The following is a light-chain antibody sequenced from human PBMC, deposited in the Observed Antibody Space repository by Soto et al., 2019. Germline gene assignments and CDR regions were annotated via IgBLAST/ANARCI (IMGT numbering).Light chain of an antibody. J-gene: IGLJ1*01. CDR3: CSYAGSSTYV. V-gene: IGLV2-23*01. CDR1: SSDVGSYNL. CDR2: EGS. Sequence: ALAQPASVSGSPGQSITISCTGTSSDVGSYNLVSWYQQHPGKAPKLMIYEGSKRPSGVSNRFSGSKSGNTASLTISGLQAEDEADYYCCSYAGSSTYVFGTGTKVTVL.